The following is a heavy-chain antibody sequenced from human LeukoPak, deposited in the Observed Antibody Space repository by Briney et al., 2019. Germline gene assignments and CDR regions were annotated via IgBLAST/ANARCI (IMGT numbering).Heavy chain of an antibody. D-gene: IGHD6-19*01. J-gene: IGHJ6*03. CDR3: ARDRIAVAGYYMDV. CDR1: GYKFSNYG. V-gene: IGHV1-18*01. Sequence: ASVKVSCKASGYKFSNYGISWVRQAPGQGLEWMGWISGFSGNTNYAQKFQGRVTMTRDMSTSTVYMELSSLRSEDTAVYYCARDRIAVAGYYMDVWGKGTTVTVSS. CDR2: ISGFSGNT.